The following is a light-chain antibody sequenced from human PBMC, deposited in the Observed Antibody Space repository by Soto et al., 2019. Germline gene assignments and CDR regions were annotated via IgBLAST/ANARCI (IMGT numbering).Light chain of an antibody. CDR2: DAS. J-gene: IGKJ3*01. V-gene: IGKV1-39*01. CDR1: QTIDRS. CDR3: QQSQSLPFT. Sequence: DVQMTQSPPSRSASVGDRVTITCRASQTIDRSLNWYQQKPGKAPKLLIYDASNLQSGVPSRFSGSGSGPDFTLTISSLQPDDFATYYCQQSQSLPFTFGPGTKVDIK.